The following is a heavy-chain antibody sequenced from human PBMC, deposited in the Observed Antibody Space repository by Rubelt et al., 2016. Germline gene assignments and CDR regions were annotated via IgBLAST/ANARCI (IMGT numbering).Heavy chain of an antibody. CDR2: IYPGDSDT. J-gene: IGHJ4*02. V-gene: IGHV5-51*01. CDR1: GYTFSNYW. Sequence: EVQLVQSGAEVKKPGESLKISCEGFGYTFSNYWIVWVRQMPGKGLESMGIIYPGDSDTRYSPSLQGQVTISADKSINTAYLQWSSLKASDTGTYYCTRRGTEVVPFEYWGQGTPVTVSS. D-gene: IGHD6-19*01. CDR3: TRRGTEVVPFEY.